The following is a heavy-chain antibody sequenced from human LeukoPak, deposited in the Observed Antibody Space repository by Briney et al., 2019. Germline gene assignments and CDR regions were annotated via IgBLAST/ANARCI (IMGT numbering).Heavy chain of an antibody. CDR2: ISYDGSNK. D-gene: IGHD6-19*01. Sequence: GRSLRLSCAASGFTFGSYGMHWVRQAPGKGLEWVAVISYDGSNKYYADSVKGRFTISRDNSKNTLYLQMNSLRAEDTAVYYCAKMFKIFIAVAGTIDYWGQGTLVTVSS. CDR3: AKMFKIFIAVAGTIDY. CDR1: GFTFGSYG. V-gene: IGHV3-30*18. J-gene: IGHJ4*02.